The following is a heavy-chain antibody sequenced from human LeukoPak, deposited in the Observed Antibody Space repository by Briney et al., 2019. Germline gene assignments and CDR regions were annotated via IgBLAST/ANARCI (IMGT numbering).Heavy chain of an antibody. V-gene: IGHV3-30*04. Sequence: GGSLRLSCAASGFTFSTYVMHWVRQAPGKGLEWVAVISNDGSTKYYADSVKGRFTVSRDNYKNTVYLQMNSLRAEDTAVYYCARDAPPLGMDVWGRGTTVTVSS. J-gene: IGHJ6*04. CDR1: GFTFSTYV. CDR3: ARDAPPLGMDV. CDR2: ISNDGSTK.